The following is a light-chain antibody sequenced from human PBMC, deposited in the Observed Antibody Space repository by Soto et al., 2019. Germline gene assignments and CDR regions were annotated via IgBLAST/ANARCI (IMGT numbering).Light chain of an antibody. CDR3: QQYNNWPPYT. V-gene: IGKV3-15*01. CDR1: QSISTN. J-gene: IGKJ2*01. Sequence: EVLMTQSPATLSVSPGERATLSCRASQSISTNLAWFHQKPGQAPRLLIYAASTRATGIPARFSGSGSGTEFTLTISSLQSEDFAVYYCQQYNNWPPYTFGQGTKLEI. CDR2: AAS.